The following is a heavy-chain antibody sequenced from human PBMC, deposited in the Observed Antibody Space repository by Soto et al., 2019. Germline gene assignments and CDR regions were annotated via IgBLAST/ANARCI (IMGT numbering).Heavy chain of an antibody. CDR2: IYYSGST. J-gene: IGHJ4*02. V-gene: IGHV4-30-4*01. D-gene: IGHD3-3*01. CDR1: GGSISSGDYY. Sequence: SETLSLTCTVSGGSISSGDYYWSWIRQPPGKGLEWIGYIYYSGSTYYNPSLKSRVTISVDTSKNQFSLKLSSVTAADTAAYYCARVNDFWSGYYETLGFDYWGQGTLVTVSS. CDR3: ARVNDFWSGYYETLGFDY.